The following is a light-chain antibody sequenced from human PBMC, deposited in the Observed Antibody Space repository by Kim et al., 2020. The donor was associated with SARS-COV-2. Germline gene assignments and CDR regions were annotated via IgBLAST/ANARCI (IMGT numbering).Light chain of an antibody. CDR1: QNNKND. J-gene: IGKJ5*01. V-gene: IGKV3-11*01. Sequence: LSPGERATLFWRASQNNKNDLAWYQQKPGQAPRLLIYDSVKRATGIPARFSGSGSGTDFTLTINTLDPDDFATYYCQQRDNWPLTFGQGTRLEIK. CDR2: DSV. CDR3: QQRDNWPLT.